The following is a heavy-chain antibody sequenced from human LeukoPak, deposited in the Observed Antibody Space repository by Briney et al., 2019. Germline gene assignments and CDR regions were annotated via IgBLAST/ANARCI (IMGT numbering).Heavy chain of an antibody. D-gene: IGHD6-19*01. CDR1: GFTFGSYG. V-gene: IGHV3-30*02. CDR3: AISVAVAGPPVDY. Sequence: PGGSLRLSCAASGFTFGSYGLHWVRQAPGKGLEWVAFIRYDGSNKYYADSVKGRFTISRDNSKNTLYLQMNSLRAEDTAVYYCAISVAVAGPPVDYWGQGTLVTVSS. CDR2: IRYDGSNK. J-gene: IGHJ4*02.